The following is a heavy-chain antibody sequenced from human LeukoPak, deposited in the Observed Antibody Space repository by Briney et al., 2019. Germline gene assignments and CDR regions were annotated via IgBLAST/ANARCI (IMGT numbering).Heavy chain of an antibody. CDR1: GFTFNTYG. D-gene: IGHD2-2*01. V-gene: IGHV3-30*18. Sequence: GGSLRLSCVASGFTFNTYGIHWVRQAPGKGLEWVAGISSDGSSEDYADSVKGRFTISRDNSKNTLYLQMNSLRAEDTAVYYCAKAAYCTSTSCHFSGYAQRPLDSWGQGTLVTVSS. J-gene: IGHJ4*02. CDR2: ISSDGSSE. CDR3: AKAAYCTSTSCHFSGYAQRPLDS.